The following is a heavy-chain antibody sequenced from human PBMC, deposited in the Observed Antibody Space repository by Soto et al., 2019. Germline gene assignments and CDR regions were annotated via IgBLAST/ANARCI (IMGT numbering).Heavy chain of an antibody. CDR1: GFTFSNAW. D-gene: IGHD3-3*01. J-gene: IGHJ4*02. V-gene: IGHV3-15*01. CDR3: TTHYDFWSGYYTGYFDY. CDR2: IKSKTDGGTT. Sequence: PGGSLRLSCAASGFTFSNAWMSWVRQAPGKGLEWVGRIKSKTDGGTTDYAAPVKGRFTISRDDSKNTLYLQMNSLKTEDTAVYYCTTHYDFWSGYYTGYFDYWGQGTLVTVSS.